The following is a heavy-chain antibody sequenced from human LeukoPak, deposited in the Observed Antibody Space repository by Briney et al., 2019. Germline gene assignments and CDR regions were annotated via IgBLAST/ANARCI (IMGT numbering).Heavy chain of an antibody. CDR1: GFTFSSYA. V-gene: IGHV3-23*01. CDR2: ISGSGGST. D-gene: IGHD3-3*01. Sequence: PGGSLRLSCAASGFTFSSYAMSWVRQAPGKGLEWVSAISGSGGSTYYADSVKGRFTITRDNSKNTLYLQMNSLRAEDTAVYYCAKDPRSITIFGVVREGSRADWFDPWGQGTLVTVSS. CDR3: AKDPRSITIFGVVREGSRADWFDP. J-gene: IGHJ5*02.